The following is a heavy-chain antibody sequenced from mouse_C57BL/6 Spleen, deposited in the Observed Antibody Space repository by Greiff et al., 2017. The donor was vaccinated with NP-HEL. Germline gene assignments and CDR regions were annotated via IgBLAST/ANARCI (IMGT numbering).Heavy chain of an antibody. CDR1: GYAFSSYW. V-gene: IGHV1-80*01. CDR3: ASGITTVVPYFDY. Sequence: QVQLQQSGAELVKPGASVKISCKASGYAFSSYWMNWVKQRPGKGLEWIGQIYPGDGDTNYNGKFKGKATLTADKSSSTAYMQLSSLTSEDSAVYFCASGITTVVPYFDYWGQGTTLTVSS. CDR2: IYPGDGDT. J-gene: IGHJ2*01. D-gene: IGHD1-1*01.